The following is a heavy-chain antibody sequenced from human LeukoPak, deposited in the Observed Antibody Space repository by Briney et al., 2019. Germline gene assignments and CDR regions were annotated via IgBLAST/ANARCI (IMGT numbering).Heavy chain of an antibody. J-gene: IGHJ4*02. CDR3: ATWPGTWYGEDY. CDR2: IYGGGGT. V-gene: IGHV3-53*01. CDR1: GFTVSNNY. D-gene: IGHD3-10*01. Sequence: GGSLRLSCAASGFTVSNNYMAWVRQAPGKGLEWVSVIYGGGGTYYGDSARGRFTISRDNSQNTLYPQMNSLRAEDTAVYYCATWPGTWYGEDYWGQGTLVTVSS.